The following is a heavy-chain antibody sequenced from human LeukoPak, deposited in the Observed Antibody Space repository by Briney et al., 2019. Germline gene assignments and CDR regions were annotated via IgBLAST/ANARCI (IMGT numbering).Heavy chain of an antibody. V-gene: IGHV1-18*04. CDR3: ARRGYRAHASGDDAFDI. J-gene: IGHJ3*02. CDR2: ISVYNGNT. CDR1: GYTFNNYG. Sequence: ASVKVSCKASGYTFNNYGISWVRQAPRQGLECVGWISVYNGNTRYTQNLQGRVTMTTDTSTSTPYMELRSLRSDDTAVYYCARRGYRAHASGDDAFDIWGQGTMVTVSS. D-gene: IGHD5-18*01.